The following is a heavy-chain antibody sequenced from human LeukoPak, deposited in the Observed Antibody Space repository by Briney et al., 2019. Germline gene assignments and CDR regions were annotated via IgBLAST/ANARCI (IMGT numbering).Heavy chain of an antibody. D-gene: IGHD3-10*01. J-gene: IGHJ6*03. CDR1: GYTFTGYY. CDR2: INPNSGGT. V-gene: IGHV1-2*02. Sequence: ASVKVSCKASGYTFTGYYMHWVRQAPGQGLEWMGWINPNSGGTNYAQKFQGRVTMTRDTFISTAYMELSRLRSDDTAVYYCARDLGYYYGSGSYRDYYYYYMDVWGKGTTVTISS. CDR3: ARDLGYYYGSGSYRDYYYYYMDV.